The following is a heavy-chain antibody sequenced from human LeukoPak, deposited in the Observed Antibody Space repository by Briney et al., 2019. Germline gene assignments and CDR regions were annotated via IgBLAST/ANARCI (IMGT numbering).Heavy chain of an antibody. CDR1: GGSISSYY. Sequence: SETLSLTCTVSGGSISSYYWSWIRQPPGKGLEWIGYIYYSGSTNYNPSLKSRVTISVDTSKNQFSLKLSSVTAADTAVYYCAKVNYVDYYYGMDVWGQGTTVTVSS. V-gene: IGHV4-59*01. D-gene: IGHD4-11*01. CDR2: IYYSGST. CDR3: AKVNYVDYYYGMDV. J-gene: IGHJ6*02.